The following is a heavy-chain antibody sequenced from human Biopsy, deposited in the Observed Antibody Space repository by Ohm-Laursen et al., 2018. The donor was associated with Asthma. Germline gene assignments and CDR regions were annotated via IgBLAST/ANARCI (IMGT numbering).Heavy chain of an antibody. J-gene: IGHJ4*02. CDR1: GRHFRSYN. V-gene: IGHV3-30-3*01. D-gene: IGHD6-13*01. CDR2: ITFDGSTQ. CDR3: LRDTLGYYFDI. Sequence: SLRLSCADSGRHFRSYNMHWARQTPGKGLEWVAVITFDGSTQHYGDSVKGRFTISRDNSKNMLFLQMNSLRAEHTAVYYCLRDTLGYYFDIWGQGTQVTVSS.